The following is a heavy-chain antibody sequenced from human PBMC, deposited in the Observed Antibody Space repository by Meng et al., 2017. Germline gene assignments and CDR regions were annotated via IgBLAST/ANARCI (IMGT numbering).Heavy chain of an antibody. V-gene: IGHV1-58*02. Sequence: SVKVSCKASGFTFTSSPMQWVRQARGQRLEWIGWIVVGSGNTNYAQKFQERVTITRDMSTSTAYMELSSLRSEDTAVYYCAAAREMATMWGAFDIWGQGTMVTVSS. J-gene: IGHJ3*02. CDR1: GFTFTSSP. D-gene: IGHD5-24*01. CDR2: IVVGSGNT. CDR3: AAAREMATMWGAFDI.